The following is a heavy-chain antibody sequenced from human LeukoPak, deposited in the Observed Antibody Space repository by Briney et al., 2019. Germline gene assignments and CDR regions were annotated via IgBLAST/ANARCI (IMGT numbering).Heavy chain of an antibody. CDR1: GFNFETHA. V-gene: IGHV3-33*01. J-gene: IGHJ5*02. CDR3: VTDPRSSGWAFWS. Sequence: GGSLRLSCSASGFNFETHAMHWVRQAPGKGLEWVAMIWRGGNYKFYADSVKGRISISRDDFRSATYLQMDSLGGDDAAVYYCVTDPRSSGWAFWSWGQGALVTVSS. D-gene: IGHD6-25*01. CDR2: IWRGGNYK.